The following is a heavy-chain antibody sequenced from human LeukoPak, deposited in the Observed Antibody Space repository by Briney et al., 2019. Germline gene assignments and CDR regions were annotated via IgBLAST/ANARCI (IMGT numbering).Heavy chain of an antibody. CDR2: IYYSGST. CDR3: ARETARFDP. D-gene: IGHD1-14*01. Sequence: PSETLSLTCTVSGGSISSYYWSWIRQPPGKGLEWIGYIYYSGSTNYNPSLKSRVTMSVDTSKNQFSLKLSSVTAADTAVYYCARETARFDPWGQGTLVTVSS. CDR1: GGSISSYY. V-gene: IGHV4-59*12. J-gene: IGHJ5*02.